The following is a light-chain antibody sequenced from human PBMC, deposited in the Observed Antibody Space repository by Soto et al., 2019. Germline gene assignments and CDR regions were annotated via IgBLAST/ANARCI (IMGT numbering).Light chain of an antibody. Sequence: DIQMTQSPSSLSASVGDRVTITCRASQSISSYLNWYQQKPGKAPKLLIYAASSLQSGVPSRFSGSGSWTGFTFALSSPQPEDFATYYCQQSYSTPPYTFGQGTTLEIK. CDR3: QQSYSTPPYT. J-gene: IGKJ2*01. CDR1: QSISSY. V-gene: IGKV1-39*01. CDR2: AAS.